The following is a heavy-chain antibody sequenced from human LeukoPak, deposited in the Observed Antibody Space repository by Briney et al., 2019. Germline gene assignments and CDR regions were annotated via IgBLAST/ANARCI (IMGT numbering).Heavy chain of an antibody. V-gene: IGHV4-39*07. CDR2: IYYTGST. CDR3: ARGKLYAVFV. D-gene: IGHD2-8*01. Sequence: KPSETLSLTCTVSSGSISSGNYYWGWIRQPPGKGLEWIGSIYYTGSTYYNPSLKSRVTISVDTSKNQFSLKLSSVTAADTAVYYCARGKLYAVFVWGQGTLVTVSS. CDR1: SGSISSGNYY. J-gene: IGHJ4*02.